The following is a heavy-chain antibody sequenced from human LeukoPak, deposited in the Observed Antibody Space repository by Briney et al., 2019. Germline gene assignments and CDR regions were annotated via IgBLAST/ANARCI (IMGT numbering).Heavy chain of an antibody. D-gene: IGHD6-13*01. CDR3: ARDLKAAGTFYYYYMDV. CDR1: GGSISSHY. Sequence: SETLSLTCTVSGGSISSHYWSWIRQPPGKGLEWIGYIYYSGSTNYNPSLKSRVTISVDTSKNQFSLKLSSVTAADTAVYYCARDLKAAGTFYYYYMDVWGKGTTVTVSS. J-gene: IGHJ6*03. V-gene: IGHV4-59*11. CDR2: IYYSGST.